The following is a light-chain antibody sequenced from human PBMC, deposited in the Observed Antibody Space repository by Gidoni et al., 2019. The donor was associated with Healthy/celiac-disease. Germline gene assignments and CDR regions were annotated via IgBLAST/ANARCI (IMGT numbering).Light chain of an antibody. CDR1: KLGDKY. J-gene: IGLJ2*01. CDR2: QDS. V-gene: IGLV3-1*01. Sequence: SYELTQPPSVSVSPGHTASITCSGDKLGDKYACWYQQKPGQSPVLVIYQDSKRHSGIPERFSGSNSGNTATLTISGTQAMDEADYYCQAWDSSTVVFGGGTKLTVL. CDR3: QAWDSSTVV.